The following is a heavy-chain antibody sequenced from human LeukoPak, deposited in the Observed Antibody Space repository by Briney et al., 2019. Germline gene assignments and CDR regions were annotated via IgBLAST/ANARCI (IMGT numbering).Heavy chain of an antibody. CDR3: ARGAAALTYYYYGMDV. CDR2: ISYDGSNK. CDR1: GFTFSSYA. Sequence: QPGRSLRLSCAASGFTFSSYAMHWVRQAPGKGLEWVAVISYDGSNKYYADSVKGRFTISRDNSKNTLYLQMNSLRAEDTALYHCARGAAALTYYYYGMDVWGQGTTVTLSS. V-gene: IGHV3-30*04. J-gene: IGHJ6*02. D-gene: IGHD2-2*01.